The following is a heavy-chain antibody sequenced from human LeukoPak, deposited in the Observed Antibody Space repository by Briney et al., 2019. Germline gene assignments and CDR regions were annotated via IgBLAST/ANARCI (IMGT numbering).Heavy chain of an antibody. J-gene: IGHJ6*04. Sequence: VQLGGSLRLSCAASGFIFSNAWMSWVRQAPGKGLEWVSYISSSGSTIYYADSVKGRFTISRDNAKNSLYLQMNSLRAEDTAVYYCAELGITMIGGVWGKGTTVTISS. V-gene: IGHV3-48*04. CDR1: GFIFSNAW. CDR3: AELGITMIGGV. CDR2: ISSSGSTI. D-gene: IGHD3-10*02.